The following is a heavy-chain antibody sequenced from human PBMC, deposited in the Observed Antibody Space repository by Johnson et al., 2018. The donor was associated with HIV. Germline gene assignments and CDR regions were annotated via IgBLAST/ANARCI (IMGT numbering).Heavy chain of an antibody. CDR2: MSSSGSTI. D-gene: IGHD4-17*01. CDR1: GFTFSDFY. V-gene: IGHV3-11*01. Sequence: QVQLVESGGGVVQPGGSLRLSCATSGFTFSDFYMSWIRQAPGKGLEWISYMSSSGSTIYHADSVKGRFTIFRDNAKNSLYIQMSGLREEDTALYYCARHAGGDFTYGLFQHWGRGTLVTVSS. J-gene: IGHJ1*01. CDR3: ARHAGGDFTYGLFQH.